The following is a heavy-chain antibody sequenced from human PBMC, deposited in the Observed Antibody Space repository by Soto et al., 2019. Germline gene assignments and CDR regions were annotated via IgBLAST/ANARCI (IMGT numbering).Heavy chain of an antibody. CDR1: GYTFTSYY. V-gene: IGHV1-46*01. Sequence: GASVKVSCKASGYTFTSYYMHWVRQAPGQGLEWMGIINPSGGSTSYAQKLQGRVTMTRDTSTSTVSMELSSLRSEDTAVYYCARGHLGYCTNGVCYTSWFDPWGQGTLVTVSS. J-gene: IGHJ5*02. D-gene: IGHD2-8*01. CDR2: INPSGGST. CDR3: ARGHLGYCTNGVCYTSWFDP.